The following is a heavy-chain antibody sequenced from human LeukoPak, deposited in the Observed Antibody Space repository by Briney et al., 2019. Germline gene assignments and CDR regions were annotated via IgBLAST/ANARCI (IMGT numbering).Heavy chain of an antibody. V-gene: IGHV3-23*01. CDR2: ISGSGSNT. D-gene: IGHD4-17*01. CDR3: AKGNGDYAIHPDY. J-gene: IGHJ4*02. CDR1: GFTFSSYA. Sequence: GGSLRLSCAASGFTFSSYAMTWVRQAPGKGLEWVSAISGSGSNTYYADSVKGRFTISRDNSKHTLYLQMNSLRADDTAEYYCAKGNGDYAIHPDYWGQGTLVTVSS.